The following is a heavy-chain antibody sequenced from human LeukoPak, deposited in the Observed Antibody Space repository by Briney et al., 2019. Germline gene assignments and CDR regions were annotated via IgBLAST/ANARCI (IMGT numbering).Heavy chain of an antibody. D-gene: IGHD3-10*01. J-gene: IGHJ4*02. Sequence: ASVKVSCKASGFTFTGYYTHWVRQAPGQGLEWMGWINPKSGGTNYAQKFQGRVTLTRDTSISTAYMELRNLRSDDTAVYYCAKRAAQGRGYFDYWGQGTPVTVSS. CDR3: AKRAAQGRGYFDY. CDR1: GFTFTGYY. V-gene: IGHV1-2*02. CDR2: INPKSGGT.